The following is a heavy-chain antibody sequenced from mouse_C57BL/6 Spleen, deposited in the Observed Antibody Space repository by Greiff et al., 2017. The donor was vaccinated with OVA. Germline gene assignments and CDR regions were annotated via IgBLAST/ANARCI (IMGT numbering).Heavy chain of an antibody. Sequence: EVMLVESGEGLVKPGGSLKLSCAASGFTFSSYAMSWVRQTPEKRLEWVAYISSGGDYIYYADTVKGRFTISRDNARNTLYLQMSSLKSEDTAMYYCTRGDSSGYVGWFAYWGQGTLVTVSA. CDR2: ISSGGDYI. CDR1: GFTFSSYA. V-gene: IGHV5-9-1*02. D-gene: IGHD3-2*02. CDR3: TRGDSSGYVGWFAY. J-gene: IGHJ3*01.